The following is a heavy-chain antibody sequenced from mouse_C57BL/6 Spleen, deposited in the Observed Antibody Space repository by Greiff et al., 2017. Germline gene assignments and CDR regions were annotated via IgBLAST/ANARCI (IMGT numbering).Heavy chain of an antibody. CDR1: GFTFSSYG. Sequence: EVHLVESGGDLVKPGGSLKLSCAASGFTFSSYGMSWVRQTPDKRLEWVATISSGGSYTYYPDSVKGRCTIARDTAKNTLYLQMSSLKSEDTAMYDCARLTYYDYEGRFAFWGQGNLVPGSA. D-gene: IGHD2-4*01. CDR2: ISSGGSYT. CDR3: ARLTYYDYEGRFAF. J-gene: IGHJ3*01. V-gene: IGHV5-6*01.